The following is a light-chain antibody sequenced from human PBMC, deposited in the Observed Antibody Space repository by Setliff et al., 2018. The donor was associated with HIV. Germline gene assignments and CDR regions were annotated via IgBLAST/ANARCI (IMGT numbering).Light chain of an antibody. CDR3: CSYARGSTYV. CDR1: SSDIGRYNY. CDR2: DVS. Sequence: QSARTQPASVSGSPGQSITISCTGTSSDIGRYNYVSRYQQYPGKGPTLVIFDVSERPSGVSNRFSGSKSGNTASLIISGLQPDDEADYYCCSYARGSTYVFGSGTKVTVL. J-gene: IGLJ1*01. V-gene: IGLV2-14*03.